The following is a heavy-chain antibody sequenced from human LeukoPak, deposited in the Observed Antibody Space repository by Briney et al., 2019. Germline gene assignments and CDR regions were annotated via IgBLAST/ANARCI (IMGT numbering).Heavy chain of an antibody. CDR2: INGYKGNT. Sequence: GASVKVSCKASGYTYSTYGISWVRQAPGHGPEWMGWINGYKGNTNYAQKLQGRVTMTTDTSTSTAYMELRSLRSEDTAVYYCARVRAARRDAFDIWGQGTMVTVSS. D-gene: IGHD6-6*01. CDR1: GYTYSTYG. CDR3: ARVRAARRDAFDI. V-gene: IGHV1-18*01. J-gene: IGHJ3*02.